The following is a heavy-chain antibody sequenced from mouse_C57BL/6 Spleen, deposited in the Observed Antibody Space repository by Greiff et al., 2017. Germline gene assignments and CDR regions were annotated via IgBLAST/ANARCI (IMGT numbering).Heavy chain of an antibody. Sequence: VMLVESGPGLAQPSQSLSITCTVPGFSLTSYGLHWVRQSPGKGLEWLGVIWSGGSTDYNAAFISKLSISKDNSKSQVFFKMNRLQADDTAIYYGARAGDGVPNWGQGTLVTVSA. J-gene: IGHJ3*01. CDR3: ARAGDGVPN. V-gene: IGHV2-2*01. CDR1: GFSLTSYG. CDR2: IWSGGST. D-gene: IGHD3-3*01.